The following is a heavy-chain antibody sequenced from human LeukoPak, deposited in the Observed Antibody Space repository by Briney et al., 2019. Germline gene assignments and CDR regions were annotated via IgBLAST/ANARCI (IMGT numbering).Heavy chain of an antibody. J-gene: IGHJ4*02. CDR2: IYYTGST. D-gene: IGHD2-8*02. Sequence: SETLSLTCNVSGGXLSTCCSYWGWIRQPPGKGLQWFGTIYYTGSTYYNPSLKSRVTMSVDTSQNHFSLKLSSVTAADTAVYYCARHYHTDVQASFGYWGQGTLVTVSS. CDR1: GGXLSTCCSY. CDR3: ARHYHTDVQASFGY. V-gene: IGHV4-39*01.